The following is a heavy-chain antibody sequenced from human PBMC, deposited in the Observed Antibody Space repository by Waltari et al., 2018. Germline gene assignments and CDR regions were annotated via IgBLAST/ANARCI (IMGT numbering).Heavy chain of an antibody. Sequence: QVQLVESGGGVVTPGGSLRLSCAASGFTFSKYAIHWVRQAPGKGLDLLAVIWDDGTKTYYGDSVKDRFNISRDNSKNTLDLQMNSLRAEDTALYYCARGSVPLVVAATSIDYWGQGTLVTVSS. CDR2: IWDDGTKT. CDR3: ARGSVPLVVAATSIDY. V-gene: IGHV3-33*03. J-gene: IGHJ4*02. D-gene: IGHD2-15*01. CDR1: GFTFSKYA.